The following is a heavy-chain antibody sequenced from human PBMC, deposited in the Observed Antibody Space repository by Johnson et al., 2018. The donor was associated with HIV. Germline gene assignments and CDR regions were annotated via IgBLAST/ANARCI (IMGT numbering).Heavy chain of an antibody. D-gene: IGHD5-18*01. Sequence: EMQLVESGGGVVQPGGSLRLSCAASGFTFSSYWMSWVRQAPGKGLAWVANIKHDGSEKYYVDSVKGRFTISRDNSKNTLYLQMNSLRVDDTAIYYCARAYTYGAFDIWGQGTRVTVSS. CDR3: ARAYTYGAFDI. J-gene: IGHJ3*02. CDR2: IKHDGSEK. V-gene: IGHV3-7*01. CDR1: GFTFSSYW.